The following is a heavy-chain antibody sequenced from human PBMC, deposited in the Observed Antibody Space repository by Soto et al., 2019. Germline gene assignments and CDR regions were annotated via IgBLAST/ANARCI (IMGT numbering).Heavy chain of an antibody. V-gene: IGHV4-61*08. CDR1: GGSVSTGVHY. CDR3: ARGYYTSWYWFDR. CDR2: IYYSGST. Sequence: QVQLQESGPGLVKPSETLSLTCTVSVSGGSVSTGVHYWSWIRQPPGKGLEWIGYIYYSGSTNYNPSLKSRVTISVDASKNQFSLKLTSVTAADTAVYYCARGYYTSWYWFDRWGRGTLVTVSS. J-gene: IGHJ2*01. D-gene: IGHD6-13*01.